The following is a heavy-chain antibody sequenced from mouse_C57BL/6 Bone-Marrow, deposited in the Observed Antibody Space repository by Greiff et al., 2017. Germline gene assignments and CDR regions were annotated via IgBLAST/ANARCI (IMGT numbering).Heavy chain of an antibody. Sequence: VQLQQSGAELARPGASVKLSCKASGYTFTRYGISWVKQRTGPGLEWIGEIYPRSGHTYYNEKFQGQATLTADKSSSTAYMELRSLTSEDAAGYFCARDDGYSLYYYAMDYWGQGTSGTVSS. J-gene: IGHJ4*01. D-gene: IGHD2-3*01. CDR3: ARDDGYSLYYYAMDY. CDR2: IYPRSGHT. CDR1: GYTFTRYG. V-gene: IGHV1-81*01.